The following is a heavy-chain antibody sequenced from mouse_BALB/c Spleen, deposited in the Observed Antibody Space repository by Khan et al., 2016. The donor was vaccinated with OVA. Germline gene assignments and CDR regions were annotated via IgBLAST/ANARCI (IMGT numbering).Heavy chain of an antibody. J-gene: IGHJ2*01. CDR2: ISYSGVT. CDR3: ARRNYYGYYFDY. D-gene: IGHD1-1*01. CDR1: GYSITSGYA. V-gene: IGHV3-2*02. Sequence: VQLKESGPGLVKPSQSLSLTCTVTGYSITSGYAWNWIRQFPGNKLEWMGYISYSGVTSYTPSLKSRISITRDTSKNQFFLQLNSVTTEDTATYYCARRNYYGYYFDYRGQGPTL.